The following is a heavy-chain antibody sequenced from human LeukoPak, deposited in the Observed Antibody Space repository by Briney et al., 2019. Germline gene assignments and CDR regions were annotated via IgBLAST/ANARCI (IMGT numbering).Heavy chain of an antibody. Sequence: GGSLRLSCAASGFTFSNYAISWVRQAPGKGLEWVSAISDSGAGTYYADSVKGRFTISRDNSKNTLYLLMNSLRAEDTAVYYCAKTPYSSSWYRYFDYWGQGTLVTVSS. V-gene: IGHV3-23*01. J-gene: IGHJ4*02. CDR1: GFTFSNYA. CDR3: AKTPYSSSWYRYFDY. D-gene: IGHD6-13*01. CDR2: ISDSGAGT.